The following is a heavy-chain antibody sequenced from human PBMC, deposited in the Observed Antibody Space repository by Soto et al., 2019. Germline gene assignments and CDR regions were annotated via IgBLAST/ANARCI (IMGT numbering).Heavy chain of an antibody. CDR3: ATRLPSDF. V-gene: IGHV1-2*02. D-gene: IGHD4-17*01. CDR2: INPNSVGT. CDR1: GYTFSGYH. J-gene: IGHJ4*02. Sequence: QTQLVQSGAEEKKPGASVKVSCKGSGYTFSGYHIYWVRQAPGQGLEWMGWINPNSVGTSYAQKFQGRLTLTRDTSISTAYMELSSLRSDDTAVYYCATRLPSDFWGQGTLVTVSS.